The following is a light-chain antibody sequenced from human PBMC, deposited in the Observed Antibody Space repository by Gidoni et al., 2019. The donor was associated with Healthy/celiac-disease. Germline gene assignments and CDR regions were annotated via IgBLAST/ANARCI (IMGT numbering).Light chain of an antibody. CDR1: QSVVYSSNNKNY. Sequence: DIVMTQSPDSLAVSLGERATINCKSSQSVVYSSNNKNYLAWYQQKPGQPPKLLIYWASTRESGVPDRFSGSGSGTDFTLTISSLQAEDVAVYYCQQYYSTPDTFGQXTKLEIK. CDR3: QQYYSTPDT. CDR2: WAS. J-gene: IGKJ2*01. V-gene: IGKV4-1*01.